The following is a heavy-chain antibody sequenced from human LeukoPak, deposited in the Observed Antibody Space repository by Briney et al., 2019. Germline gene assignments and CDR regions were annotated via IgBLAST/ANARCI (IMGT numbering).Heavy chain of an antibody. Sequence: SETLSLTCTVSGGSISSYYWSWIRQSPGKGLEWIGYIYTSGSTNYSPSLKSRVTISVDTSKNQFSLKLSSVTAADTAVYYCARQDRPYYFDYWGQGTLVTVSS. J-gene: IGHJ4*02. V-gene: IGHV4-4*09. CDR3: ARQDRPYYFDY. CDR1: GGSISSYY. CDR2: IYTSGST.